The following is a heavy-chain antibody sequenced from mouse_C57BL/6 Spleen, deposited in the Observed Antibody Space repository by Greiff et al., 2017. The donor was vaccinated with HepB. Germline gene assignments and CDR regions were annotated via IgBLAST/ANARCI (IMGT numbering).Heavy chain of an antibody. D-gene: IGHD1-1*01. CDR3: ARERYPYFDY. Sequence: QVQLQQPGAELVKPGASVKLSCKASGYTFTSYWMQWVKQRPGQGLEWIGEINPSDSYTNYNQKFKGKATLTVDTSSSTAYMQLSSLTSEDSAVYYCARERYPYFDYGGQGTTLTVSS. CDR1: GYTFTSYW. CDR2: INPSDSYT. V-gene: IGHV1-50*01. J-gene: IGHJ2*01.